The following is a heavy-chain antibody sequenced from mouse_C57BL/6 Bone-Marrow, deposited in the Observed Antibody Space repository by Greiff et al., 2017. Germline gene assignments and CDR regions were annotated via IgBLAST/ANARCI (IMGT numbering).Heavy chain of an antibody. CDR1: GFNIKDDY. Sequence: VQLQQSGAELVRPGASVKLSCTASGFNIKDDYMHWVKQRPEQGLEWIGWIDPENGDTEYASKFQGKATITADTSSNTAYLQRSSLTSEDTSVYYCTTGLLLNWGQGTLVTVSA. CDR3: TTGLLLN. D-gene: IGHD2-3*01. J-gene: IGHJ3*01. CDR2: IDPENGDT. V-gene: IGHV14-4*01.